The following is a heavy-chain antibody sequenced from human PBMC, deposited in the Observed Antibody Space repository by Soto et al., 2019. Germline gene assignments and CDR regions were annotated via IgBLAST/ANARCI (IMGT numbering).Heavy chain of an antibody. CDR2: IHYSGST. CDR3: ARDVAYDKSGYPVDY. D-gene: IGHD3-22*01. J-gene: IGHJ4*02. CDR1: GGSISGGGYY. Sequence: PSETLSLTCAASGGSISGGGYYWSWIRQHPGKGLEWIGYIHYSGSTYYNPSLKSRVTISVDTSKNHFSLRLNSVTAADTAVYYCARDVAYDKSGYPVDYWGQGTLVTVSS. V-gene: IGHV4-31*11.